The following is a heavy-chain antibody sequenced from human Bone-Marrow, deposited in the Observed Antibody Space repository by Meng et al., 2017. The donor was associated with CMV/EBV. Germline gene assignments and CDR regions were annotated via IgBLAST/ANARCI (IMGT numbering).Heavy chain of an antibody. Sequence: ASVKVSCKASGYTFTGYYMHWVRQAPGQGLEWMGWINPNSGGTNYAQKFQGRVTMTRDTSISTAYMELSRLRSDDTAVYYCARGWKGGGLEYGMDVWGQGTTVTVSS. CDR3: ARGWKGGGLEYGMDV. J-gene: IGHJ6*02. CDR1: GYTFTGYY. CDR2: INPNSGGT. V-gene: IGHV1-2*02. D-gene: IGHD1-1*01.